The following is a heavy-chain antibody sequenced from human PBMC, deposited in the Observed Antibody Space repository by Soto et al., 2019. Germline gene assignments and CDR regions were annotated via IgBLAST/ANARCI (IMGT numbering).Heavy chain of an antibody. CDR2: ISGSGGST. CDR3: AKVVPQVAVAGLIDY. J-gene: IGHJ4*02. V-gene: IGHV3-23*01. Sequence: PAWALRVPCAASGFTFSSYAMGLVRLAPGRGLEWVSAISGSGGSTYYSDSVKGRFSISRPNSKNTLYLQMNSLRAEDTAVYYCAKVVPQVAVAGLIDYWGQGT. CDR1: GFTFSSYA. D-gene: IGHD6-19*01.